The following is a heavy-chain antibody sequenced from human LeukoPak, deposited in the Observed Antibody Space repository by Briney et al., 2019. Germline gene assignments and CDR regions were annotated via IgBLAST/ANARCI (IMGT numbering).Heavy chain of an antibody. V-gene: IGHV5-51*01. CDR3: ARHPAYCGGDCYPNY. CDR1: GYSFTSYW. Sequence: GESLKISCKGSGYSFTSYWIGWVRQMPGKGLEWMGIIYPGDSDTRYSPSFQGQVTISADKSISTAYLQWSSLKASDTAMYYCARHPAYCGGDCYPNYWGQGTLVTVSS. D-gene: IGHD2-21*02. CDR2: IYPGDSDT. J-gene: IGHJ4*02.